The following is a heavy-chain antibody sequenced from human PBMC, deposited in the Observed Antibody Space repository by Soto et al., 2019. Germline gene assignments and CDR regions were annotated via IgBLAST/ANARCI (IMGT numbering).Heavy chain of an antibody. D-gene: IGHD1-26*01. J-gene: IGHJ4*02. Sequence: GGSLRLSCAASGFTFSSYAMRWVRQAPGKGLEWVSAISGSGGSTYYADSVKGRFTISRDNSKNTLYLQMNSLRAEDTAVYYCARRGSGSYYDYWGQGTRVTVSS. CDR2: ISGSGGST. CDR3: ARRGSGSYYDY. CDR1: GFTFSSYA. V-gene: IGHV3-23*01.